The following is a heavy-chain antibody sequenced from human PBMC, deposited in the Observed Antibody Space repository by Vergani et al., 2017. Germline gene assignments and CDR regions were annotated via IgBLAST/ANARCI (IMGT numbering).Heavy chain of an antibody. CDR1: GYSIGSGFY. V-gene: IGHV4-38-2*01. CDR2: IHNRGKT. D-gene: IGHD2-21*01. J-gene: IGHJ2*01. CDR3: ARSQGDYWYFDL. Sequence: QVRLEESGPGLVKPSETLSLTCSVSGYSIGSGFYWAWLRQSPGEGLQCLTSIHNRGKTYHNPSLKSRVSVSLDTSKNRFSLNLTSVTATDTAVYYCARSQGDYWYFDLWGPGSLVTVSS.